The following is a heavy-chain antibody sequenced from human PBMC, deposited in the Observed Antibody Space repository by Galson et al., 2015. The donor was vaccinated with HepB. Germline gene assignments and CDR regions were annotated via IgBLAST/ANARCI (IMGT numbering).Heavy chain of an antibody. Sequence: SLRPSCAASGFTFDDYAMHWVRQAPGKGLEWVSGISWNSGSIGYADSVKGRFTISRDNAKNSLYLQMNSLRAEDTALYYCAKMQNWERRPLSYWYFDLWGRGTLVTVSS. J-gene: IGHJ2*01. CDR1: GFTFDDYA. D-gene: IGHD7-27*01. CDR2: ISWNSGSI. CDR3: AKMQNWERRPLSYWYFDL. V-gene: IGHV3-9*01.